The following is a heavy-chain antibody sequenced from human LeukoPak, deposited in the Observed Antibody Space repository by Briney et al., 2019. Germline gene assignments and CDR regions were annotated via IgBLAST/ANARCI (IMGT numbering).Heavy chain of an antibody. D-gene: IGHD6-13*01. CDR3: ARGGRGSSSWPIDY. CDR1: GGSFSGYY. Sequence: SETLSLTCAVYGGSFSGYYWSWIRQPPGKGLEWIGEINHSGSTNYNPSLKSRVTISVDTSKNQFSLKLSSVTAADTAAYYCARGGRGSSSWPIDYWGQGTLVTVSS. J-gene: IGHJ4*02. CDR2: INHSGST. V-gene: IGHV4-34*01.